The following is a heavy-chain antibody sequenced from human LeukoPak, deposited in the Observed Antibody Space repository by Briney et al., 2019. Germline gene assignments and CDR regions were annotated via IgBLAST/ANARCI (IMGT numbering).Heavy chain of an antibody. D-gene: IGHD4-11*01. V-gene: IGHV3-7*01. CDR2: IKENGNEQ. Sequence: GGSLRLSCEASGFTFNNYWMSWVRQAPGKGPEWVAHIKENGNEQYYADSVKGRFTISRDNVKQSLCLQMNSLRVEDTAVHYCARGPGDYDASDIWGQGTMVTVSS. J-gene: IGHJ3*02. CDR1: GFTFNNYW. CDR3: ARGPGDYDASDI.